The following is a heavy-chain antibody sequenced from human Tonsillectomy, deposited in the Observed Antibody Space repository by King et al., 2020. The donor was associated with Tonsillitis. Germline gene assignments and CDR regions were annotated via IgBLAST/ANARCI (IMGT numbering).Heavy chain of an antibody. CDR2: INWNGGST. Sequence: QLVQSGGGVVRPGGSLRLSCAASGFTFDDNGMSWVRQAPGKGLEWVSGINWNGGSTGYADSVKGRFTISRDNAKNSLYLQMNSLRAEDTALYYCARSLRVTTSSLPDYWGQGTLVTVSS. CDR3: ARSLRVTTSSLPDY. D-gene: IGHD4-17*01. V-gene: IGHV3-20*04. J-gene: IGHJ4*02. CDR1: GFTFDDNG.